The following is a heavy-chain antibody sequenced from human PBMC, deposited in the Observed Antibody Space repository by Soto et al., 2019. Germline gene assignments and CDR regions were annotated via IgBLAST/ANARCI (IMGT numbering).Heavy chain of an antibody. CDR3: AKGGVTMVRGAKDSPAD. Sequence: QVQLVESGGGVVQPGRSLRLSCAASGFTFSSYGMHWVRQAPGKGLEWVAVISYDGSNKYYADSVKGRFTISRDNYKNTLYLQMNSLRAEDTAVYYCAKGGVTMVRGAKDSPADWCQGALVTVSS. CDR2: ISYDGSNK. CDR1: GFTFSSYG. J-gene: IGHJ4*02. V-gene: IGHV3-30*18. D-gene: IGHD3-10*01.